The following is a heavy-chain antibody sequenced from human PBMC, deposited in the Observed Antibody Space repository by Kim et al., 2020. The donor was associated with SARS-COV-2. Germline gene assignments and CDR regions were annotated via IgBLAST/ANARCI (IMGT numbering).Heavy chain of an antibody. D-gene: IGHD3-9*01. CDR3: AGSPADFDES. V-gene: IGHV4-39*01. CDR2: GET. J-gene: IGHJ4*02. Sequence: GETYSNPSLRSRVTISVDTSKNQFSLKVTAVTAADTAVYYCAGSPADFDESWGQGTLVTVSS.